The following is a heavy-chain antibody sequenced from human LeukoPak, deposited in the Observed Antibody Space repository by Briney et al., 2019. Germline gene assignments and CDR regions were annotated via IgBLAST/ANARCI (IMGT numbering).Heavy chain of an antibody. CDR3: ARGRGSYWFDY. V-gene: IGHV1-69*13. CDR1: VGTFSSYA. CDR2: IIPIFGTA. J-gene: IGHJ5*01. Sequence: ASVKVSCKASVGTFSSYANSWVRQAPGQGLEWMGGIIPIFGTANYAQNHQGRVTITADEPTSTAYVELSSLRSEDTAVYYRARGRGSYWFDYWGQGTLVTVSS. D-gene: IGHD1-26*01.